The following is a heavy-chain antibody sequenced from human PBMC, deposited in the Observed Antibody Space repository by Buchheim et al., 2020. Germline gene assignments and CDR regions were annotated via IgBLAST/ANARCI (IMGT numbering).Heavy chain of an antibody. CDR1: GFTFSSYA. D-gene: IGHD6-13*01. CDR3: ARGTTAAAGNYYYYGMDV. CDR2: ISYDGSNK. Sequence: QVQLVESGGGVVQPGRSLRLSCAASGFTFSSYAMHWVRQAPGKGLEWVAVISYDGSNKYYADSVKGRFTISRDNSKNTLYLQMNSLRAEDTAVYYCARGTTAAAGNYYYYGMDVWGQGTT. V-gene: IGHV3-30-3*01. J-gene: IGHJ6*02.